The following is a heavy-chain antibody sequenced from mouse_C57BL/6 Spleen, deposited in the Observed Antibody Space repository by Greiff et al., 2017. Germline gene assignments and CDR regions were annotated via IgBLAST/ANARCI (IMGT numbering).Heavy chain of an antibody. Sequence: EVQLVESGGDLVKPGGSLKLSCAASGFTFSSYGMSWVRQTPDKRLEWVATISSGGSYTYYPDSVKGRFTITRDNAKNTLYLQMSSLKSEDTAMYDCAREASNYFDYWGQGTTLTVSS. V-gene: IGHV5-6*01. D-gene: IGHD5-1*01. J-gene: IGHJ2*01. CDR2: ISSGGSYT. CDR3: AREASNYFDY. CDR1: GFTFSSYG.